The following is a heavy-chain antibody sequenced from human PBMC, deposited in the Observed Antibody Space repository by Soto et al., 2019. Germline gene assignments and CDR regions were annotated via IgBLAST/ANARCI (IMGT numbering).Heavy chain of an antibody. CDR3: AREGCSGGSCYGDY. V-gene: IGHV3-48*01. Sequence: EVQLVESGGGLVQPGGSLRLSCAASGFTFSSYSMNWVRQAPGKGLEWVSYISSSSSTIYYADSVKGRFTISRDNAKNSLYLQMNSLRAEDTAVYYCAREGCSGGSCYGDYWGQGTLVTVSS. CDR2: ISSSSSTI. D-gene: IGHD2-15*01. J-gene: IGHJ4*02. CDR1: GFTFSSYS.